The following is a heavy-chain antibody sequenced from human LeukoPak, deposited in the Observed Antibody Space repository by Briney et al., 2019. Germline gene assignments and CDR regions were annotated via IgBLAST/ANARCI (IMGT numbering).Heavy chain of an antibody. CDR1: GFTFSSYA. D-gene: IGHD6-13*01. V-gene: IGHV3-23*01. CDR2: ISGSGGST. CDR3: AKRLSSSWYRE. Sequence: WGSLRLSCAASGFTFSSYAMSWVRQAPGKGLQWVSAISGSGGSTYYADSVKGRFTISRDNSKNTLYLQMNSLRAEDTAVYYCAKRLSSSWYREWGQGTLVTVSS. J-gene: IGHJ4*02.